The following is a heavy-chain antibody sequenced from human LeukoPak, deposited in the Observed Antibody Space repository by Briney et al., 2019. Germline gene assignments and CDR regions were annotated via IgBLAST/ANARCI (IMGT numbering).Heavy chain of an antibody. CDR3: AAHCSSTSCYVFDY. CDR1: GGSFSGYY. J-gene: IGHJ4*02. D-gene: IGHD2-2*01. Sequence: SGTLSLTCAVYGGSFSGYYWSWIRQPPGKGLEWIGEINHSGSTNYNPSLKSRVTISVDTSKNQFSLKLSSVTAADTAVYYCAAHCSSTSCYVFDYWGQGTLVTVSS. CDR2: INHSGST. V-gene: IGHV4-34*01.